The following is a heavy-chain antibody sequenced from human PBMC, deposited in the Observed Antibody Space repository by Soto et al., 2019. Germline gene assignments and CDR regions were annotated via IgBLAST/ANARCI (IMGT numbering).Heavy chain of an antibody. CDR1: GGSISSGGYY. Sequence: SETLSLTCTVSGGSISSGGYYWSWIRQHPGKGLEWIGYIYYSGSTYYNPSLKSRVTISVDTSKNQFSLKLSSVTAADTAVYYCARANPYCSGGSCYGYYYYGMDVWGQGTTVTV. CDR3: ARANPYCSGGSCYGYYYYGMDV. V-gene: IGHV4-31*03. D-gene: IGHD2-15*01. J-gene: IGHJ6*02. CDR2: IYYSGST.